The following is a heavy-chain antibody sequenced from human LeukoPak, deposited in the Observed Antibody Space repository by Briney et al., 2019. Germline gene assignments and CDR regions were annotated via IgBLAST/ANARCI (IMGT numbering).Heavy chain of an antibody. J-gene: IGHJ4*02. CDR2: ISGSGGST. D-gene: IGHD2-2*01. V-gene: IGHV3-23*01. CDR1: GITFSNHA. Sequence: GGSLRLSCAASGITFSNHAMSWVRQAPGKGLEWVSTISGSGGSTYYADSVKGRFTISRDNSKNTLYLQMNSLRAEDTAVFYCAKATGSTYYASFDYWGQGTLVTVSS. CDR3: AKATGSTYYASFDY.